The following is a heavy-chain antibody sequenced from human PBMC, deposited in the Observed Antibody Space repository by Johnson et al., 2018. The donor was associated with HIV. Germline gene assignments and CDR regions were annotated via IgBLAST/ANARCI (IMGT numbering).Heavy chain of an antibody. CDR1: GFTFDDYA. CDR2: ISWNSGSI. J-gene: IGHJ3*02. V-gene: IGHV3-9*01. Sequence: VQLVESGGGLVQPGRSLRLSCVASGFTFDDYAMHWVRQAPGEGLEWVSGISWNSGSIGYADSVKGRFTISSDNAKNSLYLQMNSLETEDTAVDYCTRRYADVAVDDWTCDIWGQGTMVTVSP. D-gene: IGHD2-2*01. CDR3: TRRYADVAVDDWTCDI.